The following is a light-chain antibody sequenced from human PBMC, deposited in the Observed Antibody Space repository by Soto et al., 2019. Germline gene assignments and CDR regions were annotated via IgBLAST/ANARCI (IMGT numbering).Light chain of an antibody. Sequence: DIQLTQSPSFLSASVGDRVTITCRASQAISSYLAWFQQRPGKAPKVLIYAASTLKSGVPSRFSGSASGTEFTLTTSSLQPEDFATYYCQQLTSYPWTFGQGTKVEIK. J-gene: IGKJ1*01. CDR1: QAISSY. CDR2: AAS. V-gene: IGKV1-9*01. CDR3: QQLTSYPWT.